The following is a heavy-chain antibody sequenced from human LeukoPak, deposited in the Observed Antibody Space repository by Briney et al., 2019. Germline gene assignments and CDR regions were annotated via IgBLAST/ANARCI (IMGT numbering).Heavy chain of an antibody. D-gene: IGHD6-19*01. CDR1: GGSISSYY. CDR2: IYYSGST. V-gene: IGHV4-59*01. CDR3: ARDSSGWYHWFDP. J-gene: IGHJ5*02. Sequence: SETLSLTCTVSGGSISSYYWSWIRQPPGKGLEWIGYIYYSGSTNYNPSLKSRVTISVDTSKNQFSLKLSSVTAADTAVYYCARDSSGWYHWFDPWGQGTLVTVSS.